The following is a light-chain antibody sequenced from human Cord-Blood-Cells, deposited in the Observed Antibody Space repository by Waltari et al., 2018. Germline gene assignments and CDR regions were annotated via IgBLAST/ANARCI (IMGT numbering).Light chain of an antibody. Sequence: QSALTQPASVSGSPGQSLTLSCTGPSSDVGSYNLVSWYQQHPGKAPKLMIYEGSKRPSGVSNRFSGSKSGNTASLTISGLQAEDEADYYCCSYAGSSTWVFGGGTKLTVL. J-gene: IGLJ3*02. CDR2: EGS. CDR3: CSYAGSSTWV. V-gene: IGLV2-23*01. CDR1: SSDVGSYNL.